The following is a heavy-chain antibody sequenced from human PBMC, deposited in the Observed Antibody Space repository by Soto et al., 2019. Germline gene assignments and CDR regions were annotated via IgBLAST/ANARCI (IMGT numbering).Heavy chain of an antibody. CDR3: AKALYVGFTY. CDR2: ISGSGDRT. J-gene: IGHJ4*02. V-gene: IGHV3-23*01. Sequence: EVRLLESGGGLVQPGGSLRLACAASGFTFSVYAISWVRQAPGKGLEWVSGISGSGDRTHYADSLTGRFTVSRDNSKSMLYLQTNSLRAADTTIFYCAKALYVGFTYWGQGNLVTVSS. CDR1: GFTFSVYA. D-gene: IGHD3-10*02.